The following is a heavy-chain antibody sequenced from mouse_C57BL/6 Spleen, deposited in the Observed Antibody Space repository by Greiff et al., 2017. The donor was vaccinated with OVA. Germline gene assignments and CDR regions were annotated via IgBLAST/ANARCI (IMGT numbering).Heavy chain of an antibody. CDR3: ARNDGYYVEGY. J-gene: IGHJ2*01. V-gene: IGHV1-9*01. D-gene: IGHD2-3*01. Sequence: QVQLQQSGAELMKPGASVKLSCKATGYTFTGYWIEWVKQRPGHGLEWIGEILPGSGSTNYNEKFKGKATCTADTSANTAYMQLNILTTEDSAIYYYARNDGYYVEGYWGQGTTLTVSS. CDR2: ILPGSGST. CDR1: GYTFTGYW.